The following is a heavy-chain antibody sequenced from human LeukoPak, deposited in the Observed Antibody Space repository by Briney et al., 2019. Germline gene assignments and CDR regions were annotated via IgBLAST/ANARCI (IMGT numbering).Heavy chain of an antibody. CDR2: INSNRGGP. J-gene: IGHJ4*02. CDR1: GYTFTDYY. Sequence: ASVKVSCKASGYTFTDYYMHWVRQAPGQGLDWVGWINSNRGGPNYAQKFQGRVTMTRDTSISAAYMELSSLTSDDAAVYYCARSDASGWKDFWGQGTLVTVSS. CDR3: ARSDASGWKDF. V-gene: IGHV1-2*02. D-gene: IGHD6-19*01.